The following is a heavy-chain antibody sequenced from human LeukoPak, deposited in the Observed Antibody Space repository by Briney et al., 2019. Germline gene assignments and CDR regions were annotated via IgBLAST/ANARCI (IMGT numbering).Heavy chain of an antibody. J-gene: IGHJ4*02. CDR3: ARVGYYYDSSGYYSY. CDR2: IRYDGSNK. V-gene: IGHV3-30*02. D-gene: IGHD3-22*01. CDR1: GFPFSSYG. Sequence: GGSLRLSCAASGFPFSSYGMHWVRQARGKGLGWVAFIRYDGSNKYYADSVKSRFTISRDNSKNTLYLQMNSLRAEDTAVYYCARVGYYYDSSGYYSYWGQGTLVTVSS.